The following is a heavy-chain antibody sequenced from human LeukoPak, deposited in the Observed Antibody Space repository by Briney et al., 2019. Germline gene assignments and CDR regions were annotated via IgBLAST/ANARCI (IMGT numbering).Heavy chain of an antibody. CDR3: ARFSGSSAYTNVDY. J-gene: IGHJ4*02. V-gene: IGHV3-23*01. CDR2: ISGSGGST. Sequence: GGSLRLSCAASGFTFSSYAMSWVRQAPGKGLEWVSAISGSGGSTYYADSVKGRFTISRDNSKNTLYLQMNSLRAGDTAVYYCARFSGSSAYTNVDYWGQGTLVTVSS. CDR1: GFTFSSYA. D-gene: IGHD1-26*01.